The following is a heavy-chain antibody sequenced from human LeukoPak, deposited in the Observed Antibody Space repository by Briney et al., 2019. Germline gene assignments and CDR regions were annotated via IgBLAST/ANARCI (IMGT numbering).Heavy chain of an antibody. D-gene: IGHD4-17*01. CDR2: IYAGGTT. J-gene: IGHJ4*02. CDR1: GFTVSSNY. CDR3: ARAPTVTTNFDY. Sequence: GGSLRLSCAASGFTVSSNYMSWVRQAPGKGLEWVSIIYAGGTTYYADSVKGRFTISRDDSTNTLYLQMHSLRVEDTAVYYCARAPTVTTNFDYWGQGTLVTVSS. V-gene: IGHV3-66*01.